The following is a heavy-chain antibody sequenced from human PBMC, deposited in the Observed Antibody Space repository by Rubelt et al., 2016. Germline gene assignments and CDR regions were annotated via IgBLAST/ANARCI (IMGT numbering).Heavy chain of an antibody. CDR3: ASADYDFWSGSDRNWFDP. CDR1: GYSISSGYY. V-gene: IGHV4-38-2*02. J-gene: IGHJ5*02. Sequence: QVQLQESGPGLVKPSETLSLTCTVSGYSISSGYYWGWIRQPPGKGLEWIGSIYHSGSTYYNPSLKSRVTISVDTSKNQFSLKLSLVTAADTAGYYCASADYDFWSGSDRNWFDPWGQGTLVTVSS. D-gene: IGHD3-3*01. CDR2: IYHSGST.